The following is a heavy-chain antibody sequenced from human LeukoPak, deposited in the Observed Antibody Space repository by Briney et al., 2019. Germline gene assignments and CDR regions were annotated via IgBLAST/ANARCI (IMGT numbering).Heavy chain of an antibody. V-gene: IGHV4-39*05. CDR3: AGSHRYYDLWSGYSRAFDI. CDR1: GGSISSGSYY. J-gene: IGHJ3*02. D-gene: IGHD3-3*01. CDR2: IYYRGST. Sequence: SETPSLTCTVSGGSISSGSYYWGWIRQPPGKGLESIVSIYYRGSTFFNPSLKSRVTIPTDTSKNQFFLKLSSVTAADTAVYYCAGSHRYYDLWSGYSRAFDIWGQGTMATVSS.